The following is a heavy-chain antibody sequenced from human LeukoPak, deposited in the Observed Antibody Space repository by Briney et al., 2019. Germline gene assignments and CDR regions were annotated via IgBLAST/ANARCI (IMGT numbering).Heavy chain of an antibody. CDR2: IYYSGST. J-gene: IGHJ4*02. D-gene: IGHD2-2*01. V-gene: IGHV4-39*01. CDR3: ARGGVVPAAVVGY. Sequence: SETLSLTCTVSGGSISSSSYYWGWIRQPPGKGLEWIGSIYYSGSTYYNPSLKSRVTISVDTSKNQFSLKLSSVTAADTAVYYCARGGVVPAAVVGYWGQGTLVTVSS. CDR1: GGSISSSSYY.